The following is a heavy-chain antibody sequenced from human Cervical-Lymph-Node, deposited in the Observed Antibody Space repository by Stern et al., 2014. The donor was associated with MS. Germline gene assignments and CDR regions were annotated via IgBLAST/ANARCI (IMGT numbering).Heavy chain of an antibody. Sequence: QVQLQESGPGLVKPSQTLSLTCTVSGGSISSGDYYWSWIRQPPGKGLEGIGYIYYSGSTYYNPSLKSRVTISVDTSKNQCSLKLSSVTAADTAVYYCASANCSSTSCPNWFDPWGQGTLVTVSS. D-gene: IGHD2-2*01. CDR2: IYYSGST. J-gene: IGHJ5*02. CDR3: ASANCSSTSCPNWFDP. V-gene: IGHV4-30-4*01. CDR1: GGSISSGDYY.